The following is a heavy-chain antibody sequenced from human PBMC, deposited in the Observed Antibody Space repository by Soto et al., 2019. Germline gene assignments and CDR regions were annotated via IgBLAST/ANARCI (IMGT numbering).Heavy chain of an antibody. CDR3: ARVYGDYVSFDY. V-gene: IGHV4-59*01. CDR1: GGSISGYY. CDR2: IYYSGST. D-gene: IGHD3-16*01. Sequence: PSETLSLTCTVSGGSISGYYWSWIRQPPGKGLEWIGYIYYSGSTNYNPSLKSRVTISVDTSKNQFSLKLSSVTAADTAVYYCARVYGDYVSFDYWGQGTLVTVSS. J-gene: IGHJ4*02.